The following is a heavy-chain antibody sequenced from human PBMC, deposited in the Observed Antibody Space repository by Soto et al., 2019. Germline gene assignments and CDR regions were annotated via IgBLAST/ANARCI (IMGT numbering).Heavy chain of an antibody. CDR1: GGSISTYY. J-gene: IGHJ4*02. CDR3: ARDGSRYDFWSGPYYFHY. D-gene: IGHD3-3*01. Sequence: SETLSLTCTVSGGSISTYYWSWIRQPPGKGLEWIGYIYYNGNTNYNPSLKSRVTISVDTSKNQFSLRLRSVSAADTAVYYCARDGSRYDFWSGPYYFHYWGQGTLVTVSS. V-gene: IGHV4-59*01. CDR2: IYYNGNT.